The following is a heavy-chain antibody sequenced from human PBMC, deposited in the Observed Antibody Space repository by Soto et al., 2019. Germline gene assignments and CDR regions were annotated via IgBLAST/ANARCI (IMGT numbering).Heavy chain of an antibody. Sequence: GGSLRLSCAASGFTFSDYYMSWIRQAPGKGLEWVSYISSSGSTIYYADSVKGRFTISRDNAKNSLYLQMNSLRAEDTAVYYCARYPHSVEAAGTIAIDYWGQGTLVTVSS. J-gene: IGHJ4*02. CDR1: GFTFSDYY. CDR3: ARYPHSVEAAGTIAIDY. CDR2: ISSSGSTI. D-gene: IGHD6-13*01. V-gene: IGHV3-11*01.